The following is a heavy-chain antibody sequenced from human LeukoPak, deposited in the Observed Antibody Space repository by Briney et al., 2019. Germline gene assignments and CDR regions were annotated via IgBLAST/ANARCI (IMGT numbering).Heavy chain of an antibody. Sequence: GGSLRLSCVASGLTFSSYWMSWVRQVPGRWLEWVANIKGDGSELFYVDSVKGRFTISRDNAKNLLYLQMNNLRAEDTAVYYCARDGVSFDYWGQGTLVTVSS. V-gene: IGHV3-7*01. J-gene: IGHJ4*02. CDR3: ARDGVSFDY. D-gene: IGHD3-16*01. CDR1: GLTFSSYW. CDR2: IKGDGSEL.